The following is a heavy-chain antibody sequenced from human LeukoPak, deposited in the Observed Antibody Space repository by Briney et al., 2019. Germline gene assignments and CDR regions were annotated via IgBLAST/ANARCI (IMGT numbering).Heavy chain of an antibody. V-gene: IGHV3-23*01. CDR1: GFTFSSQA. Sequence: GGSLRLSCAASGFTFSSQAMSWVRQAPGKGLECVSVISGSGGSTYYADSVKGRFTISRDSSKNTLYLQMNSLRAEDTAVYYCARGSGSGWPLDRWGQGALITVSS. J-gene: IGHJ5*02. D-gene: IGHD6-19*01. CDR3: ARGSGSGWPLDR. CDR2: ISGSGGST.